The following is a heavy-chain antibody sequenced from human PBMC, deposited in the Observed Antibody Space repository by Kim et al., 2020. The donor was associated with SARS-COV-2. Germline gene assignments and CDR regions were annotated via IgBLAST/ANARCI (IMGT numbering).Heavy chain of an antibody. CDR3: AREKVVAAFGARYYYYGMDV. CDR1: GVTFSSYA. Sequence: SVKVSCKASGVTFSSYAISWVRQAPGQGLEWMGGIIPIFGTANYAQKFQGRVTITADESTSTAYMELSSLRSEDTAVYYCAREKVVAAFGARYYYYGMDVWGQGTTVTVSS. J-gene: IGHJ6*02. V-gene: IGHV1-69*13. D-gene: IGHD2-15*01. CDR2: IIPIFGTA.